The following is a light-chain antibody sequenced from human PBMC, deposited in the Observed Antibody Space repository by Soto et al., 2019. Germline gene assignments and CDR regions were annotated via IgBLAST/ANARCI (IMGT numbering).Light chain of an antibody. CDR3: QQYGSSGT. CDR2: GAS. Sequence: EIVLTQSPGTLSLSPGARATLSCRASQSVSNNYLAWYQQKPGHAPRLLIYGASNRATGIPDRLSGSGSGTDFTLTISRLEPEDFAVYYCQQYGSSGTFGQGTKVDIK. V-gene: IGKV3-20*01. J-gene: IGKJ1*01. CDR1: QSVSNNY.